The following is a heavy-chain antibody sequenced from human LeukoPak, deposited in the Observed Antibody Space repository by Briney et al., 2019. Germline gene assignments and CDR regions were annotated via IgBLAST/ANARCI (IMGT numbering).Heavy chain of an antibody. J-gene: IGHJ4*02. CDR3: AKRGAEVGTTVAPGDY. CDR1: GFTLSSFA. D-gene: IGHD1-26*01. V-gene: IGHV3-23*01. CDR2: ISGNGYA. Sequence: GGSLRLSCAASGFTLSSFAMNWVRQAPGKGLEWVSAISGNGYAYYADSVKGRFTISRDNSKNTLYLQMNCLRAEDTAVYYCAKRGAEVGTTVAPGDYWGQGTLLTVSS.